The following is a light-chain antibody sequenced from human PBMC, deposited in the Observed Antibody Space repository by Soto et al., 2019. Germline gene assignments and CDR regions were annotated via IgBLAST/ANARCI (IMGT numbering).Light chain of an antibody. CDR2: DAS. Sequence: IVLTQSPATLSFSPGERATLSCWSSQSVSSNLAWYQQKPGQAPRLLIYDASTRATVIPARFSGSGSGTEFTLTISSLQSEDFAVYYCQQYNDWPPITFGQGTRLEIK. V-gene: IGKV3-15*01. CDR1: QSVSSN. CDR3: QQYNDWPPIT. J-gene: IGKJ5*01.